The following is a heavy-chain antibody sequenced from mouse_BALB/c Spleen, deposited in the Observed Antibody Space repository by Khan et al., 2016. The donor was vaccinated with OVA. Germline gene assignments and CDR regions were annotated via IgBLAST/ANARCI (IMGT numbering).Heavy chain of an antibody. Sequence: EVQLQESGPGLVKPSQSLSLTCTVTGYSITTDYAWNWIRQFPGNKLEWMGYISYSGTTKYNPFLKSRSSSTPDTSKNQFFLLLKSVTTEDTARYYCARVYGGDFDYWGQGTTLTVSS. J-gene: IGHJ2*01. CDR1: GYSITTDYA. D-gene: IGHD1-1*01. V-gene: IGHV3-2*02. CDR3: ARVYGGDFDY. CDR2: ISYSGTT.